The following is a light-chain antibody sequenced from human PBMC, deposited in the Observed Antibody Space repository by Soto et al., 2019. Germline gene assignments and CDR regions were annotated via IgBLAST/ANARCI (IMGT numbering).Light chain of an antibody. CDR1: QSVSSY. J-gene: IGKJ4*01. CDR2: GAS. Sequence: IVMTQSPATLSVSPGERVTLSCRASQSVSSYLAWYQQKPGQAPRLLIYGASTGATGIPARFSGSGSGTEFILTISSLQSEDFAVYYCQQYSKWPLTFGGGTKV. V-gene: IGKV3-15*01. CDR3: QQYSKWPLT.